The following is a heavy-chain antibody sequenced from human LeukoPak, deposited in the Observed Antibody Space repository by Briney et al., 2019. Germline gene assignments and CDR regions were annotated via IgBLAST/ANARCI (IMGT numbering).Heavy chain of an antibody. J-gene: IGHJ4*02. Sequence: PGGSLRLSCAAFGFTFSTYSMNWVRQAPGKGLEWVSSISSSSNYIYYADSVKGRFTISRDNAKNSLYLQMNSLRAEDTAVYYCARFWSGHYNFDYWGQGTPVTVSS. CDR2: ISSSSNYI. D-gene: IGHD3-3*01. CDR3: ARFWSGHYNFDY. V-gene: IGHV3-21*06. CDR1: GFTFSTYS.